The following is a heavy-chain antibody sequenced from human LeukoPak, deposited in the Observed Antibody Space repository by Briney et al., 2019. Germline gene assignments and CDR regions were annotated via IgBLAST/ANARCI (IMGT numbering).Heavy chain of an antibody. V-gene: IGHV4-59*01. CDR1: GGSITSYY. CDR2: IYYSGST. Sequence: PSETLSLTCTVSGGSITSYYWNWIRQSPGKGLEWIGYIYYSGSTNYNPSLKSRVTISVDTSKDQFSLKLSSVTAADTAVYYCARAYSSSWYEDAFDIWGQGTMVTVSS. D-gene: IGHD6-13*01. CDR3: ARAYSSSWYEDAFDI. J-gene: IGHJ3*02.